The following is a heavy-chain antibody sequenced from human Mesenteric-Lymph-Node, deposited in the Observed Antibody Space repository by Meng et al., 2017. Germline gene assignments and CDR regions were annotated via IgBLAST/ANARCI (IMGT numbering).Heavy chain of an antibody. V-gene: IGHV1-2*06. J-gene: IGHJ3*02. CDR1: GYTFTGYY. CDR2: INPNSGGT. CDR3: ARTYYYDSSGSSPAGTDAFDI. D-gene: IGHD3-22*01. Sequence: ASVKVSCKASGYTFTGYYMHWVRQAPGQGLEWMGRINPNSGGTNYAQKFQGRVTMTRDKSISTAYMELSRLRSDDTAVYYCARTYYYDSSGSSPAGTDAFDIWGQGTMVTVSS.